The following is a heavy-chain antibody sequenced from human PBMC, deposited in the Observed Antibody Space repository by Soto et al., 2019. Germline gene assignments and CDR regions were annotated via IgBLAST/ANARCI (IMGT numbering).Heavy chain of an antibody. CDR3: ARDRVESGYPEYFQH. V-gene: IGHV3-53*01. Sequence: EVPLVESGGGLIQPGGSLRLSCAASGFTVSSNYMSWVRQAPGKELEWVSVIYSGGSTYYADSVKGRFTISRDNSKNTLYLQMNSLRAEDTAVYYCARDRVESGYPEYFQHWGQGILVTVSS. CDR1: GFTVSSNY. J-gene: IGHJ1*01. CDR2: IYSGGST. D-gene: IGHD3-22*01.